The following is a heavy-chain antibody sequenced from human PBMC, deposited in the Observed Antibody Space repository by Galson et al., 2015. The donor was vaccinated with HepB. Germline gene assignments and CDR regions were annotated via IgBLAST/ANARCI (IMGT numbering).Heavy chain of an antibody. CDR2: ISTNGATI. CDR3: ARVFFGSERYSAYWYFDL. J-gene: IGHJ2*01. CDR1: GFTFSAYT. D-gene: IGHD3-10*01. Sequence: SLRLSGAASGFTFSAYTMNWVRRAPGKGLESIACISTNGATIDYADSVKGRFTVSRDNARNSLYLQMNSLRDEDTAVYYCARVFFGSERYSAYWYFDLWGRGTLVTVSS. V-gene: IGHV3-48*02.